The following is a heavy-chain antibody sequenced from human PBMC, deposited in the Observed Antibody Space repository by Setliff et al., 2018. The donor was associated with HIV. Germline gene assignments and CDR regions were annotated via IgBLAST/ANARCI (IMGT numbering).Heavy chain of an antibody. V-gene: IGHV1-2*02. J-gene: IGHJ6*03. D-gene: IGHD2-2*01. CDR2: TNPSSGGA. CDR3: ATSSRIYYYSYMDV. CDR1: RYTFTGHY. Sequence: ASVKVSCKASRYTFTGHYMHWVRQAPGQGLEWVGWTNPSSGGANYAQKFQGRVTMTRDTSISTAYMELSRLTSDDTAVYYCATSSRIYYYSYMDVWGKGTTVTVSS.